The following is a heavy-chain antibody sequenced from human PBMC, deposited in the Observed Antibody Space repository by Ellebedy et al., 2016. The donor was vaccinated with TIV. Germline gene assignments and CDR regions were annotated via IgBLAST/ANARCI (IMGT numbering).Heavy chain of an antibody. CDR3: ARRGYCSGGSCASVPFDY. Sequence: GGSLRLSCAASGFSFRSYNINWVRQTPGKGLEWVAVVSYDGSNKYYADSVKGRFTISSDNSKNTLYLQMNSLRAEDTAVYFCARRGYCSGGSCASVPFDYWGQGTLVTVSS. CDR2: VSYDGSNK. D-gene: IGHD2-15*01. CDR1: GFSFRSYN. J-gene: IGHJ4*02. V-gene: IGHV3-30*03.